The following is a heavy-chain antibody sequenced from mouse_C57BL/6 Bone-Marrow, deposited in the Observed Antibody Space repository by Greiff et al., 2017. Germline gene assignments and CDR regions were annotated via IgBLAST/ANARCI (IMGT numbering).Heavy chain of an antibody. CDR3: ADDVYYEEESTWFAY. CDR1: GYSFTSYY. V-gene: IGHV1-66*01. CDR2: IYPGSGNP. D-gene: IGHD2-3*01. Sequence: VQLQQSGPELVKPGASVKISCKASGYSFTSYYIHWVKQRPGQGLEWIGWIYPGSGNPKYNEKFKGKATLTADTSSSTADMQRSSLTSADSSVYYCADDVYYEEESTWFAYWGQGTLVTVSA. J-gene: IGHJ3*01.